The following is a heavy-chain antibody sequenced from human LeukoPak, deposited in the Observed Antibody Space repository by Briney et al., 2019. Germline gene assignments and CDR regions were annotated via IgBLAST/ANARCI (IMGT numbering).Heavy chain of an antibody. Sequence: SETLSLTCTVSGGSISSYYWSWIRQPPGMGLEWIGYVYYSGSTNYNPSLKSRVTMSVDTSKNQFSLKLSSVTAADTAVYYCARVGDYALKDWGQGTLVTVSS. D-gene: IGHD3-16*01. V-gene: IGHV4-59*12. CDR2: VYYSGST. J-gene: IGHJ4*02. CDR3: ARVGDYALKD. CDR1: GGSISSYY.